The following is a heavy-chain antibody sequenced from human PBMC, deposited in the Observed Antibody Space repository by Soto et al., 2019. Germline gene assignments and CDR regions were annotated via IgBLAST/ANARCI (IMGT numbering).Heavy chain of an antibody. CDR2: VNPSGGHT. CDR1: GDTFTDYY. Sequence: QVQLMQSGAEVKKPEASVKVSCKASGDTFTDYYKHWVRQAPGQGLEWMGTVNPSGGHTTYAQHFLGRVTMTRDTSTSTLYMELTSLTSDDTAMYYCARGGHVVVVTAALDYWGQGTLVTVSS. D-gene: IGHD2-21*02. CDR3: ARGGHVVVVTAALDY. J-gene: IGHJ4*02. V-gene: IGHV1-46*01.